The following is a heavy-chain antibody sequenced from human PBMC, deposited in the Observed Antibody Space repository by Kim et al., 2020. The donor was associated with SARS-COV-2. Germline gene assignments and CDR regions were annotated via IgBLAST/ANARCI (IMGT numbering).Heavy chain of an antibody. Sequence: GGSLRLSCAASGFSFSTYWMTWVRQAPGKGLEWVANIKEDGSKKWYVDSVKGRFTISRDNAKNSLFLQMNSLRVEDTAIYYCVREWSLWGQGTLVTVSS. CDR1: GFSFSTYW. CDR2: IKEDGSKK. CDR3: VREWSL. J-gene: IGHJ4*02. V-gene: IGHV3-7*01. D-gene: IGHD2-21*01.